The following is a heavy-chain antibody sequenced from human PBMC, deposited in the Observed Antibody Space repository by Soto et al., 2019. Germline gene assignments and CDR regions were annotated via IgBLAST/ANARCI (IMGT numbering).Heavy chain of an antibody. CDR2: IIPILGIA. CDR1: GGTFSSYT. CDR3: ARDLYSSGWNYFDY. J-gene: IGHJ4*02. D-gene: IGHD6-19*01. V-gene: IGHV1-69*08. Sequence: QVQLVQSGAEVKKPGSSVKVSCKASGGTFSSYTISWVRQAPGQGLEWMGRIIPILGIANYAQKFQGRVTITADKSTSTAYMELSSLRSEDTAVYYCARDLYSSGWNYFDYWGQGTLVTVSS.